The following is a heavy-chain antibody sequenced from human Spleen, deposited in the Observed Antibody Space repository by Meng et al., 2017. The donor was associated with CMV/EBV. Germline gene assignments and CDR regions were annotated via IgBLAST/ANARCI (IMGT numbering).Heavy chain of an antibody. D-gene: IGHD1-1*01. V-gene: IGHV4-4*02. Sequence: HDSGPVLVSSSGSLTLTCTVSADSISSDSWWSGVRQPPGKWLEWIGEVYHRGDTNYNPSLESRVVISVDRSKNQFSLNLSSVTAADTAVYYCGRDQGRQLINHWGQGTLVTVSS. CDR3: GRDQGRQLINH. J-gene: IGHJ4*02. CDR2: VYHRGDT. CDR1: ADSISSDSW.